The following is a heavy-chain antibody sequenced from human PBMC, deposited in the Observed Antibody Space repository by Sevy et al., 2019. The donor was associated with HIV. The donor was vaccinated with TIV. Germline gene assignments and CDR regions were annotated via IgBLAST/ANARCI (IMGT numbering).Heavy chain of an antibody. Sequence: GESLKISCAASGFTINKYSMSWVRQPPGKGLEWVATLSFGCGEINYADSVKGRFTISRDNSKNSFYLQMNNLRAEDTALYYCAREGCTKPHDYWGQGTLVTVSS. V-gene: IGHV3-23*01. CDR1: GFTINKYS. D-gene: IGHD2-8*01. CDR2: LSFGCGEI. J-gene: IGHJ4*02. CDR3: AREGCTKPHDY.